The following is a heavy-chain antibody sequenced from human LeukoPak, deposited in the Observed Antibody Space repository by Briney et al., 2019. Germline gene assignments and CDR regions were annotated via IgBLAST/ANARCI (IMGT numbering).Heavy chain of an antibody. CDR1: GYTFTNYW. Sequence: GESLKISCKGSGYTFTNYWIGWVRQMPGKGLEWMGIIYPGDSETRYSLSFQGRVTISVDKSITTAYLQWSSLKASDTSMYYCATRLGSMVRGLSARTEWWFDPWGQGTLVTVSS. CDR3: ATRLGSMVRGLSARTEWWFDP. V-gene: IGHV5-51*01. J-gene: IGHJ5*02. CDR2: IYPGDSET. D-gene: IGHD3-10*01.